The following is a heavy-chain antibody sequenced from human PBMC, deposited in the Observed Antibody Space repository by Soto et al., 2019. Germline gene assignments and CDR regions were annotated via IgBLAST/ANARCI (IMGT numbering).Heavy chain of an antibody. J-gene: IGHJ5*02. V-gene: IGHV4-31*03. CDR1: GGSISSGGYY. Sequence: QVQLQESGPGLVKPSQTLSLTCTVSGGSISSGGYYWSWIRQHPGKGLEWIGYIYYIGSTYYNPSIESRVTISADTSKSQFSLKLSSVTAADTAVYYCAREAGGILNWFDTWGQGTLVTVSS. CDR3: AREAGGILNWFDT. D-gene: IGHD3-16*01. CDR2: IYYIGST.